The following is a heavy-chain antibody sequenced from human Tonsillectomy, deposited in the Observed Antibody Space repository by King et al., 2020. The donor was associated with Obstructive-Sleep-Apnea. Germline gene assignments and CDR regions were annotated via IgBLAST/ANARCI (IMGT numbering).Heavy chain of an antibody. CDR2: IYPGDSDT. Sequence: VQLVESGAEVKKPGESLKISCKGSGYSFTSYWIGWVRQMPGKGLEWMGIIYPGDSDTRYSPSFQGQVTISADKSISTAYLQWSSLKASDTAMYYCARRSSSWYGPNGSEYYQHWGQGTLVTVSS. CDR1: GYSFTSYW. J-gene: IGHJ1*01. CDR3: ARRSSSWYGPNGSEYYQH. D-gene: IGHD6-13*01. V-gene: IGHV5-51*01.